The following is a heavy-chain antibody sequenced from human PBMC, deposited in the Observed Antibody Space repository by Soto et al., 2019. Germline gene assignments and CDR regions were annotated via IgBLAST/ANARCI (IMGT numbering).Heavy chain of an antibody. CDR2: IYYSGIT. CDR3: ARDRGPLSFFDY. J-gene: IGHJ4*02. Sequence: SETLSLTCTVSGGSISSGGYYWTWIRQHPGKGLEWIGYIYYSGITYYNPSLKSRVTISVDTSKNQFSLKLSSVTAADTAVYYCARDRGPLSFFDYWGQGTLVTVSS. V-gene: IGHV4-31*03. D-gene: IGHD3-10*01. CDR1: GGSISSGGYY.